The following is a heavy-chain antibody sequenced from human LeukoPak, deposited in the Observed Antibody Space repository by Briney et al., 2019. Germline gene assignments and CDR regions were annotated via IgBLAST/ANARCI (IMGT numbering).Heavy chain of an antibody. D-gene: IGHD3-22*01. V-gene: IGHV4-39*01. CDR3: ARTYYYDSSGYYYYYYGMDV. CDR2: IYYSGST. CDR1: GGSISSSSYY. J-gene: IGHJ6*02. Sequence: SETLSLTCTVCGGSISSSSYYWGWIRQPPGKGLEWIVSIYYSGSTYYNPSLKSRVTISVDTSKNQFSLKLSSVTAADTAVYYCARTYYYDSSGYYYYYYGMDVWGQGTTVTVSS.